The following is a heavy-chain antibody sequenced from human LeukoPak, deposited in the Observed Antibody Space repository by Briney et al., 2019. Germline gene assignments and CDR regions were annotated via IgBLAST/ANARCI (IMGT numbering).Heavy chain of an antibody. Sequence: GGSLRLTCVAAGLSFSNYDMYWVRQAPGKGLEWVAYISASGEILYYAASVKGRFTISRDNANRSVYLRMNSLRVEDTATYYCIPPAAGLYLTITTEYFQHWGQGAPVTVSS. J-gene: IGHJ1*01. V-gene: IGHV3-48*03. CDR2: ISASGEIL. CDR1: GLSFSNYD. CDR3: IPPAAGLYLTITTEYFQH. D-gene: IGHD2-2*01.